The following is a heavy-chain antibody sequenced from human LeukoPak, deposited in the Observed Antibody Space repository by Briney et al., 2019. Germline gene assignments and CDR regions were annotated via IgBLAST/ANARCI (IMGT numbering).Heavy chain of an antibody. D-gene: IGHD3-9*01. CDR1: GGTFSSYA. J-gene: IGHJ5*02. CDR2: ILPIFGTA. V-gene: IGHV1-69*06. CDR3: ARPVYYDILTGYSGRNWFDP. Sequence: ASVKVSCKASGGTFSSYAISWVRQAPGQGLEWMGGILPIFGTANYAQKFQGRVTITADKSTSTAYMELSSLRSEDTAVYYCARPVYYDILTGYSGRNWFDPWGQGTLVTVSS.